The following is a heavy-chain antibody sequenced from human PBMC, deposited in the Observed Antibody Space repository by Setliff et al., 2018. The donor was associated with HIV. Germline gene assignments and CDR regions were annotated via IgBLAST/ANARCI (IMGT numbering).Heavy chain of an antibody. V-gene: IGHV1-46*02. CDR3: ARDLDSAYDKTLDY. D-gene: IGHD5-12*01. J-gene: IGHJ4*02. CDR1: GNTFNSYY. CDR2: INPSGGHT. Sequence: ASVKVSCKASGNTFNSYYMYWVRQAPGQGLEWMGIINPSGGHTDYAAQKFRGRVTMTRDTFTSTVYMELSSLRSEDTAVYYCARDLDSAYDKTLDYWGQGTLVTVSS.